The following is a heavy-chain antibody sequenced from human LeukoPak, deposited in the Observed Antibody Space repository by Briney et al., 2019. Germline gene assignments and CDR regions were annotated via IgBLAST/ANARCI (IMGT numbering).Heavy chain of an antibody. J-gene: IGHJ4*02. CDR2: ISSSGSTI. CDR3: ARGRYYDILTGYYIHPAPFDY. V-gene: IGHV3-48*03. D-gene: IGHD3-9*01. Sequence: GGSLRLSCAASGFTFSSYEMNWVRQAPGKGLEWVSYISSSGSTIYYADSVKGRFTISRDNAKNSLYLQMNSLRAEDTAVYYCARGRYYDILTGYYIHPAPFDYWGREPWSPSPQ. CDR1: GFTFSSYE.